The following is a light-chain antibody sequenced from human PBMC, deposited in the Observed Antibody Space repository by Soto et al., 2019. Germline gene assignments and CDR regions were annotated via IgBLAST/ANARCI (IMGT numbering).Light chain of an antibody. Sequence: EIVLTQSPGTLSLSPGERATLSCRASQSINSRYLAWYQPKPGQAPRLLIYGASSRATGIPDRFSGSGSGTDITLTISTLEPEDCAVYYCQQFGSSPGFTFGPGTKVDSK. CDR1: QSINSRY. J-gene: IGKJ3*01. V-gene: IGKV3-20*01. CDR2: GAS. CDR3: QQFGSSPGFT.